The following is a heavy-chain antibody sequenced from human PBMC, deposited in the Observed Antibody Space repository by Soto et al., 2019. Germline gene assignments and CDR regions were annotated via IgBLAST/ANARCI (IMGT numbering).Heavy chain of an antibody. CDR2: IHYSGST. CDR3: ARRDYTTSSLYPFDH. D-gene: IGHD1-26*01. V-gene: IGHV4-59*11. J-gene: IGHJ4*02. CDR1: GVSISSHS. Sequence: SETLSLTCAVSGVSISSHSRRWVRQPPGSGLEWIGFIHYSGSTQNSPSLKSRDTMSVDTSKNQYPLNLSPVTAADTAFNFWARRDYTTSSLYPFDHWGPGILVTVSS.